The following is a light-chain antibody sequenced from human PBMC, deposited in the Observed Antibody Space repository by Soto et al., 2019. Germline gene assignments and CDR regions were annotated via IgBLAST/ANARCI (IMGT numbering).Light chain of an antibody. CDR1: QSVSTN. V-gene: IGKV3-15*01. CDR2: GAS. J-gene: IGKJ2*01. CDR3: QQYNNWPPYT. Sequence: EIVMTQSPVTLSVSPGESATLSCRASQSVSTNLAWYQQKPGQAPRLLIIGASTRATGIPARFSGSGSGTEFTLTISSLQSEDFAVYHCQQYNNWPPYTFGQGTKVDIK.